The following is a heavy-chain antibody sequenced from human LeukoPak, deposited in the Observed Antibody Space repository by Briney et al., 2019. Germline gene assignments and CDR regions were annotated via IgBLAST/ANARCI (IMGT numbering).Heavy chain of an antibody. Sequence: GASVKVSCKASGYTFTGYYMHWVRQAPGQGLEWMGWINPNSGGTNYAQKFQGRVTMTRDTSISTAYMELSRLRSDDTAVYYCARGRYSGYDHRPFDYWGQGTLVTVSS. D-gene: IGHD5-12*01. V-gene: IGHV1-2*02. CDR1: GYTFTGYY. J-gene: IGHJ4*02. CDR2: INPNSGGT. CDR3: ARGRYSGYDHRPFDY.